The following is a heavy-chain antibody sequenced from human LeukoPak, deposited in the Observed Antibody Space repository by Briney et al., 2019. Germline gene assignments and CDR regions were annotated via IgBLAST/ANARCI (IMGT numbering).Heavy chain of an antibody. Sequence: ASVKVSCKASGYTFTGYYMHWVRQAPGPGLEWMGWINPNSGGTNYAQKFQGRVTMTRDTSISTAYMELSRLRSDDTAVYYCARQYSRQENWFDPWGQGTLVTVSP. CDR2: INPNSGGT. J-gene: IGHJ5*02. V-gene: IGHV1-2*02. CDR3: ARQYSRQENWFDP. D-gene: IGHD6-6*01. CDR1: GYTFTGYY.